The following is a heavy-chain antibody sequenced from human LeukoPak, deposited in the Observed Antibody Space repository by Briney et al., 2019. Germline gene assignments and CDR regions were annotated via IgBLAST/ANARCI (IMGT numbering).Heavy chain of an antibody. J-gene: IGHJ3*02. Sequence: ASVKVSCKASGYTFTGYHLHWVRQAPGQGLEWMGWINPNSGGTNYAQKFQGRVTMTRDTSISTAYMELSRLRSDDAAVYYCAKHAYYDSSGPPTDRTFDIWGQGTMVTVSS. CDR1: GYTFTGYH. CDR2: INPNSGGT. D-gene: IGHD3-22*01. CDR3: AKHAYYDSSGPPTDRTFDI. V-gene: IGHV1-2*02.